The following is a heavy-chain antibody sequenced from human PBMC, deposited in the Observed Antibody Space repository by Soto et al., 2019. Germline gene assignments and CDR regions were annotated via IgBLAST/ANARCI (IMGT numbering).Heavy chain of an antibody. CDR3: ALIYDSSGYYRH. V-gene: IGHV3-23*01. Sequence: GGSLRLSCAASGFTFSSYAMSWVRQAPGKGLEWVSAISGSGGSTYYADSVKGRFTISRDNSKNTLYLQMNSLRAEDTAVYYCALIYDSSGYYRHWGQGTLVTVSS. J-gene: IGHJ4*02. D-gene: IGHD3-22*01. CDR1: GFTFSSYA. CDR2: ISGSGGST.